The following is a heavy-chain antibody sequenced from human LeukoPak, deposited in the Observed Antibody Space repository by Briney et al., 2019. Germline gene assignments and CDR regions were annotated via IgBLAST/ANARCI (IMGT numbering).Heavy chain of an antibody. CDR2: IYTSGST. CDR1: GGSISSGSYS. J-gene: IGHJ3*02. Sequence: SQTLSLTCTVSGGSISSGSYSWNWIRQPAGKGLEWIGRIYTSGSTNYNPSLKSRVTISIDTSKNQFSLKLSSVTAADMAAYYCARLDTTTNAFDIWGQGTMVTVSS. V-gene: IGHV4-61*02. D-gene: IGHD5-18*01. CDR3: ARLDTTTNAFDI.